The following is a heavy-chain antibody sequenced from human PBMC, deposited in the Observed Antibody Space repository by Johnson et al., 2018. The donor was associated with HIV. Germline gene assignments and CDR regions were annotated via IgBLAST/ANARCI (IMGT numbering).Heavy chain of an antibody. J-gene: IGHJ3*02. CDR1: GFTFSSYV. V-gene: IGHV3-30*18. CDR2: ISYDGSNN. CDR3: AKTPGDNWYYSEGTDAFDI. Sequence: QVQLVESGGGVVQPGRSLRLSCAASGFTFSSYVIHWVRQPPGKGLEWVAVISYDGSNNYYVDSVKGRFTISRDNSKNTLYLQMNSLRPEDTAVYYCAKTPGDNWYYSEGTDAFDIWGQGTMVTVSS. D-gene: IGHD3-22*01.